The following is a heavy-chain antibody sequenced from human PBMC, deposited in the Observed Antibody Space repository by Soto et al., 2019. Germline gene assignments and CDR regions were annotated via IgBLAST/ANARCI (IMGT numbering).Heavy chain of an antibody. Sequence: PSETLSLTCTVSGGSISSYYWSWIRQPPGKGLKWIGYIYYSGSTNYNPSLKSRVTISVDTSKNQFSLKLSSVTAADTAVYYCARGKNYYDSSGYWYWGQGTLVTVSS. CDR1: GGSISSYY. CDR3: ARGKNYYDSSGYWY. J-gene: IGHJ4*02. D-gene: IGHD3-22*01. V-gene: IGHV4-59*01. CDR2: IYYSGST.